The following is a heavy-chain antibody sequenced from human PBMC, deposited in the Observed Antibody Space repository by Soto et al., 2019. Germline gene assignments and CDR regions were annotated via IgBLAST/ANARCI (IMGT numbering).Heavy chain of an antibody. CDR2: IYYSGST. D-gene: IGHD5-12*01. CDR1: GGSVSSSGYY. Sequence: SETLSLTCTVSGGSVSSSGYYWGWIRLPPGKGLEWIGTIYYSGSTYYNPSLKSRVTISVDTSKNQFSLRLSSVTAADTAVYFCARRSGYDSVQHHGMDVWGQGTTVTVSS. CDR3: ARRSGYDSVQHHGMDV. V-gene: IGHV4-39*01. J-gene: IGHJ6*02.